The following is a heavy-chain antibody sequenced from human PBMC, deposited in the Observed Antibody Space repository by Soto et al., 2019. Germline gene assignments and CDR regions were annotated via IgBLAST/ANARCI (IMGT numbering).Heavy chain of an antibody. CDR1: GGSFSGYY. J-gene: IGHJ4*02. D-gene: IGHD2-2*01. CDR3: ARETVVPAARVIDY. V-gene: IGHV4-34*01. CDR2: INHSGST. Sequence: PSETLSLTCAVYGGSFSGYYWSWIRQPPGKGLEWIGEINHSGSTNYNPSLKSRVTISVDTSKNQFSLKLSSVTAADTAVYYCARETVVPAARVIDYWGQGTLVTVSS.